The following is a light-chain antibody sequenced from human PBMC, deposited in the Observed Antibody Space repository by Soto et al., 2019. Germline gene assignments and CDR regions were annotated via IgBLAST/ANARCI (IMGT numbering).Light chain of an antibody. J-gene: IGKJ1*01. CDR1: QSILYRSNNKNY. Sequence: DLVMTPSPASLAVSLGERATINCKSSQSILYRSNNKNYLALYQQKPRQPPKLLIYWSSTRESGVPDRFSCSVSWTDFTLTISSRQAEDVAVYYFQQYFSTRWTFGQATKVDIK. CDR2: WSS. V-gene: IGKV4-1*01. CDR3: QQYFSTRWT.